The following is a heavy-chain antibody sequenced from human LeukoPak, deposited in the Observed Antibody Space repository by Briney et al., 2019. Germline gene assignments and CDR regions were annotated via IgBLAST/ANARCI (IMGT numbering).Heavy chain of an antibody. CDR3: AKDLTMVATPYYYYYMDV. Sequence: PGGSLRLSCAASGFTFSTNSMNWVRQAPGEGLEWVSSIGISSSHTFYADSVKGRFTISRDNAENSVYLQMNSLRAEDTAVYYCAKDLTMVATPYYYYYMDVWGKGTTVTVSS. D-gene: IGHD4-23*01. V-gene: IGHV3-21*01. CDR1: GFTFSTNS. CDR2: IGISSSHT. J-gene: IGHJ6*03.